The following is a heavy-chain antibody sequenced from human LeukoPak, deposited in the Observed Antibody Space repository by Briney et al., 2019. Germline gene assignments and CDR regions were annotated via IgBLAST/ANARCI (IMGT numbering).Heavy chain of an antibody. CDR1: GYTFTGYY. J-gene: IGHJ4*02. D-gene: IGHD1-7*01. CDR3: ARAGRTGTTVSYFDY. V-gene: IGHV1-2*02. Sequence: GASVKVSCKASGYTFTGYYMHWVRQAPGQGLEWMGWINPNSGGTNYAQKFQSRVTMTRDTSISTAYMELSRLRSDDTAVYYCARAGRTGTTVSYFDYWGQGTLVTVSS. CDR2: INPNSGGT.